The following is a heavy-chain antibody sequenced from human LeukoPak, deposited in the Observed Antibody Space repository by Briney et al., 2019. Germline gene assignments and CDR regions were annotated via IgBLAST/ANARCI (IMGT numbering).Heavy chain of an antibody. V-gene: IGHV3-30*18. D-gene: IGHD4-11*01. CDR2: ISYDGSNK. CDR3: AKESKETTRYYFDS. Sequence: PGGSLRLSCAASGFTFRSYGMHWVRQAPGKGLERVAVISYDGSNKHYVDSVKGRFTISRDSSKNTLYLQMNSLRAEDTAVYYCAKESKETTRYYFDSWGQGTLVTVSS. CDR1: GFTFRSYG. J-gene: IGHJ4*02.